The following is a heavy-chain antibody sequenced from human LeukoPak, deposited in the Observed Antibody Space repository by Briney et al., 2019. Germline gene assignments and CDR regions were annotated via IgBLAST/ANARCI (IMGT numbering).Heavy chain of an antibody. CDR1: GFIFSSYG. D-gene: IGHD3-10*01. J-gene: IGHJ4*02. CDR3: AKDIGSYYDY. V-gene: IGHV3-30*02. Sequence: GGSLRLSCAASGFIFSSYGMHWVRQAPGKGLELVAFIRSDGSNKYYADSVKGRFTISRDNSKNTLYLEMNSLRAEDTAVYYCAKDIGSYYDYWGQGILVTVSS. CDR2: IRSDGSNK.